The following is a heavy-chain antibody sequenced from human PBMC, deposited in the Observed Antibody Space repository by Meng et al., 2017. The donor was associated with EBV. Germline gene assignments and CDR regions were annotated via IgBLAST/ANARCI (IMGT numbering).Heavy chain of an antibody. CDR2: IYYSGST. J-gene: IGHJ5*02. CDR1: GGSISSSSYY. Sequence: QLQLQESGPGLVXXXXXLXLTXTXSGGSISSSSYYWGWIRQPPGKGLEWIGSIYYSGSTYYNPSLKSRVTISVDTSKNQFSLKLSSVTAADTAVYYCARRGYSSSRTEFDPWGQGTLVTVSS. D-gene: IGHD6-13*01. CDR3: ARRGYSSSRTEFDP. V-gene: IGHV4-39*07.